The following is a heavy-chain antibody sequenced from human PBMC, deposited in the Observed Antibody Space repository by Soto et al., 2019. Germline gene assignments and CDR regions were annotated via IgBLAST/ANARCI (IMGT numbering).Heavy chain of an antibody. V-gene: IGHV1-18*01. Sequence: QVQLVQSGAEVKKPGASVKVSCKASGYTFTSYGISWVRQAPGQGLEWMGWISAYNGNTKSPQKLQGRVTMTTGTSTSTADMGLGSLRPDDTAVYCCARDLAVGLVDYWGQGTLVTVSA. CDR3: ARDLAVGLVDY. J-gene: IGHJ4*02. CDR1: GYTFTSYG. CDR2: ISAYNGNT. D-gene: IGHD6-19*01.